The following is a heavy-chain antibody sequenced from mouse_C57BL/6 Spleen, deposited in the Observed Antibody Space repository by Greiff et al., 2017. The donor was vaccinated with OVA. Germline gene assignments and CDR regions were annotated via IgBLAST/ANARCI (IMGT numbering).Heavy chain of an antibody. Sequence: QVQLQQSGAELARPGASVKMSCKASGYTFTSYTMHWVKQRPGQGLEWIGYINPSGGDTKYNQKFKDKATLTADKSSSTAYMQLSSLTSEDSAVXYCARAPAPQSSDYYAMDYWGHGTSVTVSS. V-gene: IGHV1-4*01. CDR2: INPSGGDT. CDR1: GYTFTSYT. J-gene: IGHJ4*01. D-gene: IGHD6-1*01. CDR3: ARAPAPQSSDYYAMDY.